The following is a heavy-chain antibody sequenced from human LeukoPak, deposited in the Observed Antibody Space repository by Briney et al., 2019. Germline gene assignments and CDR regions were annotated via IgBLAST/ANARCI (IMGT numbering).Heavy chain of an antibody. CDR1: GGSISSYY. V-gene: IGHV4-59*01. CDR3: AGSRAYCSGGSCYNWFHP. J-gene: IGHJ5*02. Sequence: PSETLSLTCTVSGGSISSYYWSWIRQPPGKGLEWIGYIYYSGSTNYNPSLKSRVTISVDTSKNQFSLKLSSVTAADTAVYYCAGSRAYCSGGSCYNWFHPWGQGTLVTVSS. D-gene: IGHD2-15*01. CDR2: IYYSGST.